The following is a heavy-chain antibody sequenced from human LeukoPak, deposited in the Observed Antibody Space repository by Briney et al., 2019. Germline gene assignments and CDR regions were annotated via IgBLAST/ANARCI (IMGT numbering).Heavy chain of an antibody. CDR2: ISAYNGNT. V-gene: IGHV1-18*04. D-gene: IGHD6-13*01. Sequence: ASVKVSCKASGYTFTSYGISWVRQAPGQGLEWMGWISAYNGNTNYAQKLQGRVTMTTDTSTGTAYMELRSLRPDDTAVYYCARDLGIAAAGTVDYWGQGTLVTVSS. J-gene: IGHJ4*02. CDR3: ARDLGIAAAGTVDY. CDR1: GYTFTSYG.